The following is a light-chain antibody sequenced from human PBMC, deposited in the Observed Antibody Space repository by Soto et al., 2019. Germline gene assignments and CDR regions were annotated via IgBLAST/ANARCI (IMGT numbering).Light chain of an antibody. J-gene: IGLJ1*01. CDR1: SSDVGGYDY. CDR2: EGS. Sequence: QSVLTQPASVSGSPGQSITISCTGTSSDVGGYDYVSWYQQQSGKAPKLIIYEGSSRPSGVSNRFSGSKSGNTASLTISGLQADDEADYYCDSFTSSRAYVFGVGTKLTVL. V-gene: IGLV2-14*01. CDR3: DSFTSSRAYV.